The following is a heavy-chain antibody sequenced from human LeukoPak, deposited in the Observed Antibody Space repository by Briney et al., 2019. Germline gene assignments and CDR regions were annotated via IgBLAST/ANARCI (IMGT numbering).Heavy chain of an antibody. CDR1: GGSISSYY. CDR2: IYTSGST. CDR3: ARGRHYYYGSGSYARYYFDY. D-gene: IGHD3-10*01. J-gene: IGHJ4*02. V-gene: IGHV4-4*07. Sequence: SETLSLTCTVSGGSISSYYWSWIRQPAGKGLEWIGRIYTSGSTNYNPSLKSRVTISVDTSKNQFSLKLSSVTAADTAVYYCARGRHYYYGSGSYARYYFDYWGQGTLVTVSS.